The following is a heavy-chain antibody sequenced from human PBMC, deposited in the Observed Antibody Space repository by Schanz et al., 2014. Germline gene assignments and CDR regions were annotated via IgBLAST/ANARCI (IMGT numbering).Heavy chain of an antibody. CDR2: ISASGDST. CDR3: ARRVPYSFGLDV. CDR1: GFTFSSYV. V-gene: IGHV3-23*01. Sequence: EVRLLESGGGLVQPGGSLRLSCAASGFTFSSYVMNWVRQAPGRGLEWVSFISASGDSTSYADSVKGRFTISRDNSKNTLYLQMNSLRDEDTAMYYCARRVPYSFGLDVWGQGATVTVSS. J-gene: IGHJ6*02. D-gene: IGHD1-1*01.